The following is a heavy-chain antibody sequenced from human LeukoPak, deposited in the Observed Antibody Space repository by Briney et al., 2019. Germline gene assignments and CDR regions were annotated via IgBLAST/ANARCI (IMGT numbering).Heavy chain of an antibody. CDR2: IYSGGST. D-gene: IGHD3-10*01. CDR3: ARADYYGSGSYDY. Sequence: GGSLRLSCAASGFTFSSNYMSWVRQAPGKGLEWVSVIYSGGSTYYADSVKGRFTISRDNSKNTLYLQMNSLRAEDTAVYYCARADYYGSGSYDYWGQGTLVTVSS. J-gene: IGHJ4*02. V-gene: IGHV3-53*01. CDR1: GFTFSSNY.